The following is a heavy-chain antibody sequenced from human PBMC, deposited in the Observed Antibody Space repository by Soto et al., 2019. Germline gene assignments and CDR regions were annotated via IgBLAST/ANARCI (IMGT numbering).Heavy chain of an antibody. CDR2: INAGNGNT. V-gene: IGHV1-3*01. Sequence: ASVKVSCKAYGYTFTSYAMHWVRQAPGHRLEWMGWINAGNGNTKYSQKFQGRVTITRDTSASTAYMELSSLRSEEAAVYYCARAKIAAAGTLDYWGQGTLVTVSS. CDR1: GYTFTSYA. J-gene: IGHJ4*02. D-gene: IGHD6-13*01. CDR3: ARAKIAAAGTLDY.